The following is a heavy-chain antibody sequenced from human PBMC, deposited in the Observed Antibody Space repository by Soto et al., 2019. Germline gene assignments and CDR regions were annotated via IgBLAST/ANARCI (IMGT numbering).Heavy chain of an antibody. D-gene: IGHD2-21*02. V-gene: IGHV3-15*07. Sequence: PGGSLRLSCAASGFTFSNAWMNWVRQAPGKGLEWVGRIKSKTDGGTTDYAAPVKGRFTISRDDSKNTLYLQMNSLKTEDTAVYYCTTVTWVVVTYYYYYGMDVWGQGTTVTVSS. CDR1: GFTFSNAW. CDR3: TTVTWVVVTYYYYYGMDV. J-gene: IGHJ6*02. CDR2: IKSKTDGGTT.